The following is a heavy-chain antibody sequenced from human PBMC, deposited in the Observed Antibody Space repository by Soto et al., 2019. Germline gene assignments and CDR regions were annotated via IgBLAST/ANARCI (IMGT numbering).Heavy chain of an antibody. CDR3: AKSRHPYDFWSGYYYFDY. V-gene: IGHV3-23*01. J-gene: IGHJ4*02. D-gene: IGHD3-3*01. Sequence: GGSLRLSCAASGFTFSSYAMSWVRQAPGKGLEWVSAISGSGGSTYYADSVNGRFTISRDNSKNTLYLQMNSLRAEDTAVYYCAKSRHPYDFWSGYYYFDYWGQGTLVTVSS. CDR2: ISGSGGST. CDR1: GFTFSSYA.